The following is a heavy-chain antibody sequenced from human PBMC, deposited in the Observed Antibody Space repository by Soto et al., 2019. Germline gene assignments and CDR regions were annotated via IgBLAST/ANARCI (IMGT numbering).Heavy chain of an antibody. CDR2: ISYDGSNK. CDR3: ARDPWGGSSSWIDY. Sequence: PGGSLRLSCAASGFTFSSYAMHWVRQAPGKGLEWVAVISYDGSNKYYADSVKGRFTISRDNSKNTLYLQMNSLRAEDTAVYYCARDPWGGSSSWIDYWGQGTLVTVSS. D-gene: IGHD6-13*01. V-gene: IGHV3-30-3*01. J-gene: IGHJ4*02. CDR1: GFTFSSYA.